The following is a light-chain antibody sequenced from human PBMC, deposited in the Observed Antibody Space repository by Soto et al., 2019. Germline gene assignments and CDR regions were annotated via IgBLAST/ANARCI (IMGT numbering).Light chain of an antibody. Sequence: QPVLTQPPSASGTPGQRVTISCSGSSSNIGSNTVNWYQQLPGTAPKLLIYSYNQRPSGIPDRFSGSKSGTSASLAIRGLQSEDEADYYCAAWDDSLNGYVFGTGTKLTVL. V-gene: IGLV1-44*01. CDR3: AAWDDSLNGYV. CDR1: SSNIGSNT. CDR2: SYN. J-gene: IGLJ1*01.